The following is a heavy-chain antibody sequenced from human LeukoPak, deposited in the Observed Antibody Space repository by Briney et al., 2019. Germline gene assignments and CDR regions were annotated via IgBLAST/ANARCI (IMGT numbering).Heavy chain of an antibody. CDR3: ARDGLNIAVAGIGGWFDP. CDR1: GGTFSSYA. Sequence: SVKVSRKASGGTFSSYAISWVRQAPGQGLEWMGGIIPIFGTANYAQKFQGRVTITADESTSTAYMELSSLRSEDTAVYYCARDGLNIAVAGIGGWFDPWGQGTLVTVSS. D-gene: IGHD6-19*01. J-gene: IGHJ5*02. V-gene: IGHV1-69*13. CDR2: IIPIFGTA.